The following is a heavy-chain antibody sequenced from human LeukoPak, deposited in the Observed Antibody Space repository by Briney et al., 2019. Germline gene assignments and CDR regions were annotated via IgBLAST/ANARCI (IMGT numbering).Heavy chain of an antibody. V-gene: IGHV1-69*04. CDR3: ASKPTGTLYGMDV. J-gene: IGHJ6*02. Sequence: SVKVSCKASGGTFSSYAISWVRQAPGQGLEWMGRIIPILGIANYAQKFQGRVTITADKSTSTAYMELSSLRSEDTAVYHCASKPTGTLYGMDVWGQGTTVTVSS. D-gene: IGHD2-8*02. CDR1: GGTFSSYA. CDR2: IIPILGIA.